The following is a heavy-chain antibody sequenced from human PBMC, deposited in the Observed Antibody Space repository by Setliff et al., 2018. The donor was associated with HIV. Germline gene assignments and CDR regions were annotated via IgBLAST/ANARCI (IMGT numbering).Heavy chain of an antibody. CDR1: GYTFSGNY. CDR2: INPNTGLP. D-gene: IGHD2-8*02. V-gene: IGHV1-2*02. CDR3: ARVQVGDPYYSYYYMDV. Sequence: ASVKVSCKASGYTFSGNYIHWVRQAPGQGLEWMGWINPNTGLPNYAQKFQGRVTMTRDTSITTAYMELSRLRSDDTAVYYCARVQVGDPYYSYYYMDVWGEGTTVTVSS. J-gene: IGHJ6*03.